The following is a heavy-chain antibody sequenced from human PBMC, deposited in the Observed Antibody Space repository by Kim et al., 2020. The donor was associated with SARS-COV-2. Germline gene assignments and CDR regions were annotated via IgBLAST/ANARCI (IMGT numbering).Heavy chain of an antibody. V-gene: IGHV4-34*01. J-gene: IGHJ5*02. CDR1: GGSFSGYY. D-gene: IGHD2-8*02. CDR3: AKKGLYRSGRHWFDP. Sequence: SETLSLTCAVYGGSFSGYYWSWIRQPPGKGLEWIGEIDHSGSTNYNPSLKSRVTISVDTSKNQFSLKLSSVTAADTAVYYCAKKGLYRSGRHWFDPWGQGTLVTVSS. CDR2: IDHSGST.